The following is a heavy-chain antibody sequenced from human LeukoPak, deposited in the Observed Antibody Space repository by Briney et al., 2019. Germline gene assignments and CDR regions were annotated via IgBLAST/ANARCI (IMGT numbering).Heavy chain of an antibody. CDR3: ARRVTYYYDTSGIKYYYYGLDV. J-gene: IGHJ6*02. CDR1: GYSFTSYW. D-gene: IGHD3-22*01. V-gene: IGHV5-51*01. CDR2: IYPGDSDT. Sequence: GEPLKISCKGSGYSFTSYWIAWVRQMPGKGLEWMGIIYPGDSDTKYSPSFEGQVTISADKSISTAYLQWSSLRVSDTAMYYCARRVTYYYDTSGIKYYYYGLDVWGQGTTVTVSS.